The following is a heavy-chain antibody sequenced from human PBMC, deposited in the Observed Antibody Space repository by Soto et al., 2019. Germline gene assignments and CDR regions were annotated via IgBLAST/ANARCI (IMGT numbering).Heavy chain of an antibody. V-gene: IGHV4-59*01. D-gene: IGHD2-2*01. CDR1: GGSISNYY. Sequence: QVQLQESGPRLVKPSETLSLTCIVSGGSISNYYCRWIRQPPGKGLEWIGYIYYSGSTNYNPALQSRGTVSVDTSKDQFALKLSSVTAADTAVYDCARAVLPATAPFDYWGQGTLVTVSS. CDR2: IYYSGST. CDR3: ARAVLPATAPFDY. J-gene: IGHJ4*02.